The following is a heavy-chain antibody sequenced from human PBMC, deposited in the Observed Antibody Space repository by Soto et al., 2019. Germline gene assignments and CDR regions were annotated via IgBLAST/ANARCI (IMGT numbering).Heavy chain of an antibody. CDR1: GFSLSTSGVG. V-gene: IGHV2-5*01. J-gene: IGHJ4*02. CDR3: AHRPSGWFLFDY. CDR2: IYWNGDK. Sequence: QITLKESGPTLVKPTQTLTLTCTFSGFSLSTSGVGVGWIRQSPGKALQWLALIYWNGDKRYNPSLKTRLTITKDNSKHQVVLTLTNMDPVDTATYYSAHRPSGWFLFDYWGQGTLVTVSS. D-gene: IGHD6-19*01.